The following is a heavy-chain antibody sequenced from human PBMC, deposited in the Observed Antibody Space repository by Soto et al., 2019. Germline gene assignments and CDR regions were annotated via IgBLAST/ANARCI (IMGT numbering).Heavy chain of an antibody. CDR2: IYYSGST. D-gene: IGHD6-13*01. Sequence: QVQLQESGPGLVKPSQTLSLTCTVSGGSISSGGYYWSWIRQHPGKGLEWIGYIYYSGSTYYNPSLKSRVTISVDTSKNQFPLKLSSVTAADTAVYYCARGHDPPHPSGYSSSWYWFDPWGQGTLVTVSS. CDR1: GGSISSGGYY. CDR3: ARGHDPPHPSGYSSSWYWFDP. J-gene: IGHJ5*02. V-gene: IGHV4-31*03.